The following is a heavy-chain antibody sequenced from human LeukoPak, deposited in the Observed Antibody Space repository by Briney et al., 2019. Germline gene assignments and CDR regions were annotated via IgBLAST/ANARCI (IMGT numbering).Heavy chain of an antibody. V-gene: IGHV4-34*01. CDR3: ARGQQARSSGYTLYYYYYYGMDV. D-gene: IGHD3-22*01. CDR2: INHSGST. CDR1: GGSFSGYY. J-gene: IGHJ6*02. Sequence: PSETLSLTCAVYGGSFSGYYWSWIRQPPGKGLEWIGEINHSGSTNYNPSLKSRVTISVDTSKNQFSLKLSSVTAADTAVYYCARGQQARSSGYTLYYYYYYGMDVWGQGTTVTVSS.